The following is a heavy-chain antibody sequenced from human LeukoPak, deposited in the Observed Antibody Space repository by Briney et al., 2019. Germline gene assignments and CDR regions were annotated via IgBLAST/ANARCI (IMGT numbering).Heavy chain of an antibody. V-gene: IGHV3-66*02. CDR1: GFTVSNNY. CDR2: IYSGGAT. D-gene: IGHD2-2*01. CDR3: ARGVPSPFPDPYDH. J-gene: IGHJ4*02. Sequence: PGGALRLSCAVSGFTVSNNYLSWVRQAPGKGPEWVSVIYSGGATHYADSVKGRFTISRDNSKNTLYLQMNSLRSEDTAVYYCARGVPSPFPDPYDHCGQGTLVTVSS.